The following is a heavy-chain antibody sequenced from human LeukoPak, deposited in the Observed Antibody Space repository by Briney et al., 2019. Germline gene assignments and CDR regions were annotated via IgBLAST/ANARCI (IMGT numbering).Heavy chain of an antibody. CDR3: ARDLSHYYDSSGYFDY. J-gene: IGHJ4*02. D-gene: IGHD3-22*01. CDR2: INPNSGAT. V-gene: IGHV1-2*02. CDR1: GYTFTGYY. Sequence: ASVKVSCKASGYTFTGYYMHWVRQAPGQGLEWMGWINPNSGATNYAQKFQGRVTMTRDTSASTAYMELSSLRSEDMAVYYCARDLSHYYDSSGYFDYWGQGTLVTVSS.